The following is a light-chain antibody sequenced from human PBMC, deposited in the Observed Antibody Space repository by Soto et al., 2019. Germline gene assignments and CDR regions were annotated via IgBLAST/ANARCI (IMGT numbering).Light chain of an antibody. Sequence: EIVMTQSPATLSVSPGERATLSCRASQSVSNNVAWYQPKPGQAPRLLIYHAATRATGIPARFSGSGSGTAVTLTISSLQSEDFAVYYCQQYNEWPLTFGGGTKVEIK. J-gene: IGKJ4*01. CDR1: QSVSNN. CDR2: HAA. V-gene: IGKV3-15*01. CDR3: QQYNEWPLT.